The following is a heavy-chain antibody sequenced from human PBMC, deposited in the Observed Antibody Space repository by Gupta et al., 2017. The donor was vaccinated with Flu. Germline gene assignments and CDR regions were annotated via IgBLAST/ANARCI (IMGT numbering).Heavy chain of an antibody. Sequence: AASGFTFSSYGSHWVCQAPGKGLEWVAVIWYDGSNKYYADSVKGRFTISRDNSKNTLYLQMNSLRAEDTAVYYCAREGSGVSYFDDWGQGTLVTVSS. CDR2: IWYDGSNK. CDR1: GFTFSSYG. J-gene: IGHJ4*02. CDR3: AREGSGVSYFDD. V-gene: IGHV3-33*01. D-gene: IGHD1-26*01.